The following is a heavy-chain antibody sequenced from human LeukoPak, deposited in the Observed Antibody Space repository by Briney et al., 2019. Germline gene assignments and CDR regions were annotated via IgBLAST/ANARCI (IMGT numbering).Heavy chain of an antibody. V-gene: IGHV3-53*01. D-gene: IGHD1-26*01. CDR3: ARDVVGATYFD. J-gene: IGHJ4*02. CDR2: IYSGGST. Sequence: GGSLRLSCADSGFTVSSNYMSWVRQAPGKGLEWVSVIYSGGSTYYADSVKGRFTISRDNSKNTLYLQMNSLRAEDTAVYYCARDVVGATYFDWGQETLVTVSS. CDR1: GFTVSSNY.